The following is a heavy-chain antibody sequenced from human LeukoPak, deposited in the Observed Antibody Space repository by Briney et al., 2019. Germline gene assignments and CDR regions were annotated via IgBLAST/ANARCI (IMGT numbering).Heavy chain of an antibody. CDR1: NSSIISYY. J-gene: IGHJ3*02. CDR2: IYYSGTT. Sequence: SETLSLTCTVSNSSIISYYWTWIRQPPGKGLEWIGYIYYSGTTNYNPSLKSRVTMSVDTSKNQFSLKLSSVTAADAAVYYCARIRVNAFDIWGQGTMVTVSS. D-gene: IGHD3-10*01. V-gene: IGHV4-59*01. CDR3: ARIRVNAFDI.